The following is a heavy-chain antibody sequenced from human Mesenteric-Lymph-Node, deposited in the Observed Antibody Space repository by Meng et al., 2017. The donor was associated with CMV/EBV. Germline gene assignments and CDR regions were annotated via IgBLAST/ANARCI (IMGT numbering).Heavy chain of an antibody. CDR1: GFTFSSYA. CDR2: IYSGGSI. J-gene: IGHJ3*02. CDR3: ARLRGGGCSSTTCSNAFDI. V-gene: IGHV3-23*03. D-gene: IGHD2-2*01. Sequence: GESLKISCAASGFTFSSYAMTWVRQAPGKGLEWVSVIYSGGSIYYADSVKGRFTISRDNAKNSLYLQMSSLRAEDTAVYYCARLRGGGCSSTTCSNAFDIWGQGTMVTVSS.